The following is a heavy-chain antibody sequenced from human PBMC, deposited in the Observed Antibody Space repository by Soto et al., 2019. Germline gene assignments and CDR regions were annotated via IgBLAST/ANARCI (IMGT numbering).Heavy chain of an antibody. CDR2: ISSSGTSI. CDR3: AREFGYCTSSSCYSGAFDI. Sequence: QVQLVESGGGLVKPGGSLRLSCAASGFTFSDYYMTWIRQAPGKGLEWVSYISSSGTSIYYADSVKGRFTISRDNAKKSLYLQMNSLRDEDTGVYYCAREFGYCTSSSCYSGAFDIWGQGTMVAVSS. J-gene: IGHJ3*02. V-gene: IGHV3-11*01. D-gene: IGHD2-2*02. CDR1: GFTFSDYY.